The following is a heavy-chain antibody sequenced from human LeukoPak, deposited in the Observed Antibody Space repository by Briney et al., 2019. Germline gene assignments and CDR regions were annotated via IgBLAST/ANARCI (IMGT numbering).Heavy chain of an antibody. CDR2: IYYSGST. CDR3: ARALGKKYYFDY. CDR1: GGSVSSGSYY. D-gene: IGHD4-23*01. J-gene: IGHJ4*02. Sequence: PSETLSLTCTVSGGSVSSGSYYWSWIRQPPGKGLEWIGYIYYSGSTNYNPSLKSRVTISVDTSKNQFSLKLSSVTAADTAVYYCARALGKKYYFDYWGQGTLVTVSS. V-gene: IGHV4-61*01.